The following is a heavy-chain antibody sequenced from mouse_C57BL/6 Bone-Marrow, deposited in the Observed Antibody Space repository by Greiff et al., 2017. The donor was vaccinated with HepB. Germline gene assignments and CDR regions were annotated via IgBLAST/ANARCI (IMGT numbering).Heavy chain of an antibody. CDR3: ARPHYYGSSYLYYYAMDY. CDR1: GYTFTDYY. V-gene: IGHV1-26*01. J-gene: IGHJ4*01. D-gene: IGHD1-1*01. CDR2: INPNNGGT. Sequence: EVKLQQSGPELVKPGASVKISCKASGYTFTDYYMNWVKQSHGKSLEWIGDINPNNGGTSYNQKFKGKATLTVDKSSSTAYMELRSLTSEDSAVYYCARPHYYGSSYLYYYAMDYWGQGTSVTVSS.